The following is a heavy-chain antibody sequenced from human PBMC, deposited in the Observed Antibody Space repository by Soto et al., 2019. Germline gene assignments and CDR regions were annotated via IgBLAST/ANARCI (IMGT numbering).Heavy chain of an antibody. Sequence: PGGSLRLSCAASGFTISRNYMSWVRQAPGQGLEWVSVIYSAGNIYYADSVKGRFSISRDNSKNTVDLQMNSLRVEDTAVYYCARGRDGYNFLYEPTWGQGTLVTVSS. CDR2: IYSAGNI. V-gene: IGHV3-53*01. CDR1: GFTISRNY. D-gene: IGHD5-12*01. CDR3: ARGRDGYNFLYEPT. J-gene: IGHJ4*02.